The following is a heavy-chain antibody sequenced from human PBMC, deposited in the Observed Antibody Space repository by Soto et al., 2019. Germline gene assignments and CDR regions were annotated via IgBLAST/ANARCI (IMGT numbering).Heavy chain of an antibody. CDR1: GSSISPFY. D-gene: IGHD4-17*01. V-gene: IGHV4-59*01. J-gene: IGHJ4*02. Sequence: KPSETLSLTCTVSGSSISPFYWSWIRQPPEKGMEWIGSIYYTGRTKYNPSLKSRVTLSLGTSRNQLSLKLSSVTAADTAVYYCTRVGGYYGDYPNFDYWGPGTLVTVSS. CDR2: IYYTGRT. CDR3: TRVGGYYGDYPNFDY.